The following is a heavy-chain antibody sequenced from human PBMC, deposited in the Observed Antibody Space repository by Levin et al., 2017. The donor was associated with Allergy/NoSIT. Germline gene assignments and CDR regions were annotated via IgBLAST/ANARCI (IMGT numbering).Heavy chain of an antibody. V-gene: IGHV3-30*18. CDR2: ISYDGSNK. CDR1: GFTFSSYG. J-gene: IGHJ3*02. Sequence: TGGSLRLSCAASGFTFSSYGMHWVRQAPGKGLEWVAVISYDGSNKYYADSVKGRFTISRDNSKNTLYLQMNSLRAEDTAVYYCAKGRYYDRSGAFDIWGQGTMVTVSS. D-gene: IGHD3-22*01. CDR3: AKGRYYDRSGAFDI.